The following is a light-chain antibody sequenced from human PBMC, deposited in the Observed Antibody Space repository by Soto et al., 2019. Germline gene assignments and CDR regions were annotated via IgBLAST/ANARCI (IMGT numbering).Light chain of an antibody. Sequence: DIQMTQSPSSLSAAVGDRVTITCRASQNIRNYLNWYQQKPGKAPKFLIYAASSLPSGVPSRFSGSGSGTDFTLTISSLQPEDFATYYCQHTFNAPPATLGQGTKVDIK. CDR2: AAS. CDR1: QNIRNY. CDR3: QHTFNAPPAT. J-gene: IGKJ1*01. V-gene: IGKV1-39*01.